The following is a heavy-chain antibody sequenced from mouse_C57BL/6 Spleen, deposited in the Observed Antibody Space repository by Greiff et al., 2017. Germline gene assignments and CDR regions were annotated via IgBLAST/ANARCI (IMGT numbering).Heavy chain of an antibody. D-gene: IGHD1-1*01. V-gene: IGHV1-62-2*01. CDR2: FYPGSGRI. J-gene: IGHJ1*03. CDR1: GYTFTEYT. Sequence: QVQLQQSGAELVKPGASVKLSCKASGYTFTEYTIHWVKQRSGQGLEWIGWFYPGSGRIKYNEKFKDKATLTADKSSSTVYMELSRLTSEDSAVYFCARHEDSLYYYGSSKGYFDVWGTGTTVTVSS. CDR3: ARHEDSLYYYGSSKGYFDV.